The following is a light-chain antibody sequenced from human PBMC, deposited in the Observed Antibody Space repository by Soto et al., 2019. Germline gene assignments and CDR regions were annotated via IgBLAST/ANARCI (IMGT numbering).Light chain of an antibody. J-gene: IGKJ5*01. CDR1: QFLSSY. Sequence: EVLLTQSPFTLSLSPGERASLSCRASQFLSSYFAWYQQMPGQPPRLLIYDSTIRAAGITARFSGSGSGTDFTLPISSVAPEDFAMYYCPQRNQFGQGTRLEIK. CDR3: PQRNQ. CDR2: DST. V-gene: IGKV3-11*01.